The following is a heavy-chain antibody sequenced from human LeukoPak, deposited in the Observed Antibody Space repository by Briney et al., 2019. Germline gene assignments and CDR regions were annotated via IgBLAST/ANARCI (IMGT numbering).Heavy chain of an antibody. J-gene: IGHJ5*02. CDR2: IIPIFGTA. CDR1: GGTFSSYA. Sequence: GASVKVSCKASGGTFSSYAISWVRQAPGQGLGWMGGIIPIFGTANYAQKFQGRVTITADESTSTAYMELSSLRSEDTAVYYCARRQGSGSVNWFDPWGQGTLVTVSS. V-gene: IGHV1-69*13. CDR3: ARRQGSGSVNWFDP. D-gene: IGHD3-10*01.